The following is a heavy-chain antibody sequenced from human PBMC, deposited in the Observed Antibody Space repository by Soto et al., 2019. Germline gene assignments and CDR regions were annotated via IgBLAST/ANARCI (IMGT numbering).Heavy chain of an antibody. J-gene: IGHJ6*02. CDR2: IIPIFGTA. V-gene: IGHV1-69*01. CDR1: GGTFSSYA. CDR3: ARVNSNKLLVGYYYGMDV. D-gene: IGHD4-4*01. Sequence: QVQLVQSGAEVKKPGSSVKVSCKASGGTFSSYAISWVRQAPGQGLEWMGGIIPIFGTANYAQKFQGRVTITADESTSTADREVSSLRSEDTAVYYCARVNSNKLLVGYYYGMDVWGQGTTVTVSS.